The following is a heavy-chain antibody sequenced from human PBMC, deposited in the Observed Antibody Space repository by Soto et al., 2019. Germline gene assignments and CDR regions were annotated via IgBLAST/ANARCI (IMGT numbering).Heavy chain of an antibody. Sequence: QITLKESGPPLVRPTQTLTLTCAFSGFSLSTSGVGVGWIRQPPGKALEWLAVIYWDDSKHYSPSLRSRLAITKDTYKNHVVLTMTNMDPMDTGPYYCAHNCPEHCPLDSWGQGTLVTVSS. J-gene: IGHJ5*01. CDR2: IYWDDSK. CDR3: AHNCPEHCPLDS. CDR1: GFSLSTSGVG. V-gene: IGHV2-5*02. D-gene: IGHD2-21*02.